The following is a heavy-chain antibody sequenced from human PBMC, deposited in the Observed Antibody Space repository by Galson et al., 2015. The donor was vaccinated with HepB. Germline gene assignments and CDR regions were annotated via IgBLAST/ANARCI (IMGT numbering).Heavy chain of an antibody. V-gene: IGHV4-34*01. D-gene: IGHD1/OR15-1a*01. CDR3: ARSPWNNPTFPFYFDY. Sequence: ETLSLTCAVYGGSFGGYYWSWIRQPPGKGLEWIGEINHSGSTNYNPSLKSRVTISVDTSKNQFSLKLSSVTAADTAVYYCARSPWNNPTFPFYFDYWGQGTLVTVSS. CDR2: INHSGST. J-gene: IGHJ4*02. CDR1: GGSFGGYY.